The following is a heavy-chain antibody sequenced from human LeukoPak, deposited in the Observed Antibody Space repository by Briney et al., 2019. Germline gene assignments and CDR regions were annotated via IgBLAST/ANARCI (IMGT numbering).Heavy chain of an antibody. V-gene: IGHV3-30*02. Sequence: PGGSLRLSCVASGFTFNDHGMHWVRQAPGKGLEWLAFIRYDGTNESYGASVRGRLTISRDDSLNTVYLRMDSLGHDDTAVYYCARNRASGTFDAFDMWGQGTMVTVSS. J-gene: IGHJ3*02. CDR2: IRYDGTNE. D-gene: IGHD1-26*01. CDR3: ARNRASGTFDAFDM. CDR1: GFTFNDHG.